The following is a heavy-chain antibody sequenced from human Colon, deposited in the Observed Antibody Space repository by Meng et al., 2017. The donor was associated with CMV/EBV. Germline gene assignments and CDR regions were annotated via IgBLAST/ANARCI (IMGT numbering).Heavy chain of an antibody. CDR2: IVPNSGDT. D-gene: IGHD2-15*01. Sequence: VQLGMEVKRPWASVKVSCKAFGYSFSDGYIHWLRQAPGQVRGWMGWIVPNSGDTNYAQKFQGRVTMTRDTSISTTYMELIRLTSDDTAVYYCARSTPSLDYWGQGTLVTVSS. CDR3: ARSTPSLDY. CDR1: GYSFSDGY. V-gene: IGHV1-2*02. J-gene: IGHJ4*02.